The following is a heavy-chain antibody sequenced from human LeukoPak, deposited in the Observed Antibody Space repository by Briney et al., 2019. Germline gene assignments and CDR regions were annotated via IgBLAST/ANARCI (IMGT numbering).Heavy chain of an antibody. V-gene: IGHV4-59*12. CDR1: GGSISSYY. D-gene: IGHD3-3*01. J-gene: IGHJ4*02. CDR2: IYYSGST. CDR3: ARGGNIFWSGYYDYFDS. Sequence: SETLSLTCTVSGGSISSYYWSWIRQPPGKGLEWIGYIYYSGSTNYNPSLKSRVTMSVDASKNLLSLKVTSVNAADTAVYYCARGGNIFWSGYYDYFDSWGQGTLVIVSS.